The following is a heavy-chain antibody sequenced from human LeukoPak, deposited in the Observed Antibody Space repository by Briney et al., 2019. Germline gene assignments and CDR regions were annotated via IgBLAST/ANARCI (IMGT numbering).Heavy chain of an antibody. Sequence: GALRLSCAASGFTFSSYWMSWVRQAPGKGLEWVANIKQDGSEKYYVDSVKGRFTISRDNAKTSLYLQMNNLRAEDAAVYYCASQQWLTRVHWFDPWGQGTLVTVSS. CDR2: IKQDGSEK. D-gene: IGHD6-19*01. V-gene: IGHV3-7*01. CDR3: ASQQWLTRVHWFDP. J-gene: IGHJ5*02. CDR1: GFTFSSYW.